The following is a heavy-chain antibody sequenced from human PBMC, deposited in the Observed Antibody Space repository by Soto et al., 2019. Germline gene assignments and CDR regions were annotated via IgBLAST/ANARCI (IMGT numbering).Heavy chain of an antibody. J-gene: IGHJ6*02. V-gene: IGHV4-31*03. CDR3: ARDLGLYGMYV. CDR2: IYYSGST. Sequence: SETLSLTCTVSRGSLSSGGYYWSWLRQHPGKGPVWIGYIYYSGSTYYNPSLKIRFTISVDTSKNQFSLKLSSVTAADMAVYYCARDLGLYGMYVWGQGTTVSVSS. CDR1: RGSLSSGGYY. D-gene: IGHD7-27*01.